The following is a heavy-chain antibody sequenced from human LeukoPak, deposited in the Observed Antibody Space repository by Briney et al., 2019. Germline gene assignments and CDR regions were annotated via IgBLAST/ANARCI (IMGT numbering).Heavy chain of an antibody. CDR2: INSDGSVT. V-gene: IGHV3-74*01. Sequence: SGGSLRLSCAASGFAFNTYWMHWVRQTPGKGLVWVSRINSDGSVTIYADSVEGRFTISRDNAKNTVYLLINSLRADDTAVYYCARNRYYSADYWGRGTLVTVSS. J-gene: IGHJ4*02. D-gene: IGHD2-15*01. CDR3: ARNRYYSADY. CDR1: GFAFNTYW.